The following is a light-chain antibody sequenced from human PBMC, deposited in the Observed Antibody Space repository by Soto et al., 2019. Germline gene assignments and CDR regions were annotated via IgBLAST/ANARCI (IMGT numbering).Light chain of an antibody. CDR1: QDIRTS. J-gene: IGKJ3*01. V-gene: IGKV1-33*01. CDR2: GAS. CDR3: QHYDNLPPFT. Sequence: DIQMTQSPSSLSASVGARVSITCQASQDIRTSLSWFQQKPGRAPKLLIYGASYLETGVPSRFSGSGSGTDFTFTISSLQPEDIGTYYCQHYDNLPPFTVGPGTKVDIK.